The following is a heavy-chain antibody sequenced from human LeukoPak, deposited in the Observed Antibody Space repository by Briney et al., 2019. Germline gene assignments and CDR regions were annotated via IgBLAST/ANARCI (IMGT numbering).Heavy chain of an antibody. CDR1: GGSISNSGYY. CDR2: IHYSGST. D-gene: IGHD3-22*01. J-gene: IGHJ4*02. CDR3: AREGWGYNDGRGSFDY. V-gene: IGHV4-39*02. Sequence: PSETLSLTCNVSGGSISNSGYYWGCMRQPPGKGLEWIGSIHYSGSTYYNPSLKIRVTMSVDTSKTEFSLKLNSVTAADTATYYCAREGWGYNDGRGSFDYWGQGTLVTVSS.